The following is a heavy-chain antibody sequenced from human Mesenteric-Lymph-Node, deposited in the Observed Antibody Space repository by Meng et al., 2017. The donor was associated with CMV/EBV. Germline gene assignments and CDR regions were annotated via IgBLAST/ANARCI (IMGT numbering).Heavy chain of an antibody. J-gene: IGHJ6*02. CDR3: AHSRTVRGLSYYYYGMDV. CDR2: IYWNDDK. CDR1: GFSLSTSGVG. D-gene: IGHD3-10*01. Sequence: SGPTLVKPTQTLTLTCTFSGFSLSTSGVGVGWIRQPPGKALEWLALIYWNDDKRYSPSLKSRLTITKDTSKNQVVLTMTNMDPVDTATYYCAHSRTVRGLSYYYYGMDVWGQGTTVTVSS. V-gene: IGHV2-5*01.